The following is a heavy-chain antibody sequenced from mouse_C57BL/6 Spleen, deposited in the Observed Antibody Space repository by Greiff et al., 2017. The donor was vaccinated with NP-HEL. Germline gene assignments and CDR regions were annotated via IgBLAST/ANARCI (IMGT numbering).Heavy chain of an antibody. V-gene: IGHV5-16*01. CDR2: INYDGSST. J-gene: IGHJ3*01. Sequence: DVKLVESEGGLVQPGSSMKLSCTASGFTFSDYYMAWVRQVPEKGLEWVANINYDGSSTYYLDSLKSRFIISRDNAKNILYLQMSSLKSEDTATYYCASYYDYDSWFAYWGQGTLVTVSA. CDR3: ASYYDYDSWFAY. CDR1: GFTFSDYY. D-gene: IGHD2-4*01.